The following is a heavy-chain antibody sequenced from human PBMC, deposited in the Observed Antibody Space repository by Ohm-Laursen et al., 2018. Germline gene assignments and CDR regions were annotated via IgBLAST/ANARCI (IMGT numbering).Heavy chain of an antibody. CDR2: ISYDGSNK. Sequence: SLRLSCAASGFTFSSYGMHWVRQAPGKGLEWVAVISYDGSNKYYADSVKGRFTISRDNSKNTLYLQMNSLRAEDTAVYYCARAPAGGGDFDYWGQGTLVTVSS. D-gene: IGHD2-2*01. CDR3: ARAPAGGGDFDY. V-gene: IGHV3-33*05. CDR1: GFTFSSYG. J-gene: IGHJ4*02.